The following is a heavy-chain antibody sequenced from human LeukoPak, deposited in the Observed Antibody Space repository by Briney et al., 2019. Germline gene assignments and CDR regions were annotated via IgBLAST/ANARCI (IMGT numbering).Heavy chain of an antibody. CDR1: GYTLTELS. CDR2: FDPEDGET. J-gene: IGHJ4*02. Sequence: GASVKVSCKVSGYTLTELSMHWVRQAPGKGLEWMGGFDPEDGETIYAQKFQGRVTMTEDTSTDTAYMELSSLRSEDTAVYYCARGGHQEAAALRYFDYWGQGTLVTVSS. CDR3: ARGGHQEAAALRYFDY. D-gene: IGHD6-13*01. V-gene: IGHV1-24*01.